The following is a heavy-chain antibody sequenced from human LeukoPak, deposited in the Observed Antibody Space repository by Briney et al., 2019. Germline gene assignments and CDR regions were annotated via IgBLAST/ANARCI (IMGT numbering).Heavy chain of an antibody. V-gene: IGHV4-39*07. CDR3: ARVSGYDWESSYDY. J-gene: IGHJ4*02. CDR2: IYYSGST. CDR1: GGSISSSSYY. D-gene: IGHD5-12*01. Sequence: SETLSLTCTVSGGSISSSSYYWGWIRQPPGKGLEWIGSIYYSGSTYYNPSLKSRVTISVDTSKNQFSLKLSSVTAADTAVYYCARVSGYDWESSYDYWGQGTLVTVSS.